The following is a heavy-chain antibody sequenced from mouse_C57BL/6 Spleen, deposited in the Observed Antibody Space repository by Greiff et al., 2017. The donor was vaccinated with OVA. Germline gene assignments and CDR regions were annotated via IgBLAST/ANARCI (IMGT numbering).Heavy chain of an antibody. D-gene: IGHD2-5*01. J-gene: IGHJ4*01. CDR2: IDPETGGT. V-gene: IGHV1-15*01. Sequence: VQRVESGAELVRPGASVTLSCKASGYTFTDYEMHWVKQTPVHGLEWIGAIDPETGGTAYNQKFKGKAILTADKSSSTAYMELRSLTSEDSAVYYCTRCSNYGGGDAMDYWGQGTSVTVSS. CDR3: TRCSNYGGGDAMDY. CDR1: GYTFTDYE.